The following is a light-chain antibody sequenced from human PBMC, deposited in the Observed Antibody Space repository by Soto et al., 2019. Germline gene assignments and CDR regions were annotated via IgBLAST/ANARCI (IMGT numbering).Light chain of an antibody. Sequence: EIVLTQSPGTLSLSPGERATLSCRASQSVTSSSLAWYQQKPGQAPRLLTYGASSRATGIPDRFSGSGSGTDFTLTISRLEPEDFAVYYCQQYGSSPSITFGQGTRLEIK. CDR1: QSVTSSS. CDR2: GAS. CDR3: QQYGSSPSIT. V-gene: IGKV3-20*01. J-gene: IGKJ5*01.